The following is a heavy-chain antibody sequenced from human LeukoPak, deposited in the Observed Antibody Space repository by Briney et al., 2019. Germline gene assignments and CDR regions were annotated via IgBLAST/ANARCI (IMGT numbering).Heavy chain of an antibody. CDR2: ILYDGSNE. CDR3: ARGYGSGRAYYFDY. CDR1: GFTFSSYA. J-gene: IGHJ4*02. V-gene: IGHV3-33*08. Sequence: GGSLRLSCAASGFTFSSYAMSWVRQAPGKGLEWVALILYDGSNEYYAESVKGRFTISRDSSENTLYLQMNSLRAEDTAVYYCARGYGSGRAYYFDYWGQGTLVTVSS. D-gene: IGHD3-10*01.